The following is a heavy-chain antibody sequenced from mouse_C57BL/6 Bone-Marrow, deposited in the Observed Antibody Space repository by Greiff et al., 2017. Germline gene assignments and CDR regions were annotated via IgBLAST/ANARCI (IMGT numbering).Heavy chain of an antibody. Sequence: QVQLQQSGAELVRPGASVTLSCKASGYTFTDYEMHWVKQTPVYGLEWIGAIDPETGGTAYNQKFKGKAILTADKSSSTAYMELRSLTSEDSAVYYCTRVHYGSSPFENWGQGTTLTVSS. CDR1: GYTFTDYE. V-gene: IGHV1-15*01. CDR3: TRVHYGSSPFEN. J-gene: IGHJ2*01. CDR2: IDPETGGT. D-gene: IGHD1-1*01.